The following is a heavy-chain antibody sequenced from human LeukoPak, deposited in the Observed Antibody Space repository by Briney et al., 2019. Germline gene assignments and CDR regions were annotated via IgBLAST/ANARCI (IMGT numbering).Heavy chain of an antibody. CDR1: GGSISGYY. CDR3: AREGRSSTPGY. J-gene: IGHJ4*02. V-gene: IGHV4-4*07. Sequence: SETLSLTCAASGGSISGYYWSWIRQPAGKGLEWMGRISGSGSTDYDPSLKSRVTMSVDTSKNQFSLKLNSVTAADTAVYYCAREGRSSTPGYWGQGTLVTVSS. CDR2: ISGSGST. D-gene: IGHD2-15*01.